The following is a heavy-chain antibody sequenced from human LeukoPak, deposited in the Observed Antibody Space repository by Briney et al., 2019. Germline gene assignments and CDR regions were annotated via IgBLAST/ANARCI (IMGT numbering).Heavy chain of an antibody. CDR1: GGSISSGSYY. CDR3: ARQHSSSWYSNWFDP. Sequence: SQTLSLTCTVSGGSISSGSYYWSWIRQPAGKGLEWIGRIYTSGSTNYNPSLKSRVTISVDASKNQFSLKLSSVTAADTAVYYCARQHSSSWYSNWFDPWGQGTLVTVSS. CDR2: IYTSGST. V-gene: IGHV4-61*02. J-gene: IGHJ5*02. D-gene: IGHD6-13*01.